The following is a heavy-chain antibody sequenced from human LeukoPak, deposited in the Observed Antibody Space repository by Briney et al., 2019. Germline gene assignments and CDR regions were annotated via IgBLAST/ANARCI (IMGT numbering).Heavy chain of an antibody. Sequence: SETLSLTCTVSGGSNNSYYWSWIRQPPGKGLQWIGYTHPSGNTNYSPSLKSRVTISIDMSRNQFSLKLSSVTAADTAVYYCARKAPKKGWFDPWGQGTLVTVSS. V-gene: IGHV4-4*09. CDR3: ARKAPKKGWFDP. CDR1: GGSNNSYY. J-gene: IGHJ5*02. CDR2: THPSGNT.